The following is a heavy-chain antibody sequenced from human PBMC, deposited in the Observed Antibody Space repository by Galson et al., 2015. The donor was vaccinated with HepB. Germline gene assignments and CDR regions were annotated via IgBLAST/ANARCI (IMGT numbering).Heavy chain of an antibody. V-gene: IGHV3-48*02. CDR3: AREVAEASKYDFDY. D-gene: IGHD6-13*01. CDR1: GFTFSSYS. CDR2: ISSSSGTT. J-gene: IGHJ4*02. Sequence: SLRLSCAASGFTFSSYSMNWVRQAPGKGLEWVSYISSSSGTTDYADSVKGRFTISRDNAKNSLYLQMNSLRDEDTAVYYCAREVAEASKYDFDYWGQGTLVTVSS.